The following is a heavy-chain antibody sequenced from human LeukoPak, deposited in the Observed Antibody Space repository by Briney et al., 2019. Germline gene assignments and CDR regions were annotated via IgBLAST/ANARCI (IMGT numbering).Heavy chain of an antibody. Sequence: GGSLRLSCAASGFTLSDYYMSWIRQAPGKGLEWVSYISSSGSTIYYADSVKGRFTISRDNAKNSLYLQMNSPRAEDTAVYYCAREQNSGGFDYWGQGTLVTVSS. V-gene: IGHV3-11*01. CDR1: GFTLSDYY. CDR2: ISSSGSTI. D-gene: IGHD4-23*01. J-gene: IGHJ4*02. CDR3: AREQNSGGFDY.